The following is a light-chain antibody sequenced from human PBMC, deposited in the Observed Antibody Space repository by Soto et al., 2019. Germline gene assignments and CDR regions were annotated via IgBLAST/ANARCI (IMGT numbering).Light chain of an antibody. CDR2: DVS. CDR1: SSDVGGYNY. J-gene: IGLJ1*01. CDR3: SSYTSSSTPHYV. Sequence: QSVLTQPASVSGAPGQPITISCTGTSSDVGGYNYVSWYQQHPGKAPKLMIYDVSNRPSGVSNRFSGSKSGNTASLTISGLQAEDEADYYCSSYTSSSTPHYVFGTGTKVTVL. V-gene: IGLV2-14*01.